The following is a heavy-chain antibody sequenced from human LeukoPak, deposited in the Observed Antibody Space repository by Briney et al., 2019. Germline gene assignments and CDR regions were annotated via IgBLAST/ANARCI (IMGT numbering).Heavy chain of an antibody. Sequence: GGSLRLSCAASGFTFSNYGMHWVRQAPGKGLEWVAVIWYDGSNKYYADSVKGRFTMSRDNSKNTLYLQINSLRAEDTAIYYCAKTYYYSSGNFWGQGTLVTVSS. CDR1: GFTFSNYG. CDR3: AKTYYYSSGNF. J-gene: IGHJ4*02. CDR2: IWYDGSNK. D-gene: IGHD3-10*01. V-gene: IGHV3-33*06.